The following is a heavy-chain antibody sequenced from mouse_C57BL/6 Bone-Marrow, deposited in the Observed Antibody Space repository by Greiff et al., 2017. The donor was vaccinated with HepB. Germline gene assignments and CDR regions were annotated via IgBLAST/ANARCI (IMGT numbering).Heavy chain of an antibody. CDR2: IRNKANGYTT. CDR1: GFTFTDYY. J-gene: IGHJ1*03. Sequence: EVMLVESGGGLVQPGGSLSLSCAASGFTFTDYYMSWVRQPPGKALEWLGFIRNKANGYTTEYSASVKGRFTISRDNSQSILYLQMNALRAEDSATYYCARYTLIYYYGSSYDWYFDVWGTGTTVTVSS. D-gene: IGHD1-1*01. V-gene: IGHV7-3*01. CDR3: ARYTLIYYYGSSYDWYFDV.